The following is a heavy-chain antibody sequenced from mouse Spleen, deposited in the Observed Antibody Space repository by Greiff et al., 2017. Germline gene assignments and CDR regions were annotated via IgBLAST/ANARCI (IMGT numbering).Heavy chain of an antibody. CDR3: TRSGLLRYFDY. D-gene: IGHD1-1*01. V-gene: IGHV1S81*02. Sequence: QVQLQQSGAELVKPGASVKLSCKASGYTFTSYYMYWVKQRPGQGLEWIGEINPSNGGTNFNEKFKSKATLTVDKSSSTAYMQLSSLTSEDSAVYYCTRSGLLRYFDYWGQGTTLTVSS. J-gene: IGHJ2*01. CDR2: INPSNGGT. CDR1: GYTFTSYY.